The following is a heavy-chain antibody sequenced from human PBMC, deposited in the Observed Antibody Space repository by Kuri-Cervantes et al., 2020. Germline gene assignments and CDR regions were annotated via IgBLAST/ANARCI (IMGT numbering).Heavy chain of an antibody. Sequence: GESLKISCVASGFTFSGYWMNWVRQAPGKGLEWVANIKQDGSEKYYADSVKGRFTISRDNSKNTLYLQMNSLRAEDTAVYYCAKDRTYLSAAGYFDYWGQGTLVTVSS. CDR1: GFTFSGYW. V-gene: IGHV3-7*03. J-gene: IGHJ4*02. CDR3: AKDRTYLSAAGYFDY. D-gene: IGHD6-13*01. CDR2: IKQDGSEK.